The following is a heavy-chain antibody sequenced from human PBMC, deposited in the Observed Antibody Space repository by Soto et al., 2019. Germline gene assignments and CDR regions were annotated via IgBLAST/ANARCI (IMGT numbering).Heavy chain of an antibody. CDR3: ARVFNEYSSSSASYYYYGMDV. D-gene: IGHD6-6*01. CDR1: GYTFTSYY. V-gene: IGHV1-46*01. Sequence: GASAKVSCKASGYTFTSYYMHWVRQAPGQGLEWMGIINPSGGSTSYAQKFQGRVTMTRDTSTSTVYMELSSLRSEDTAVYYCARVFNEYSSSSASYYYYGMDVWGQGTTVTVSS. CDR2: INPSGGST. J-gene: IGHJ6*02.